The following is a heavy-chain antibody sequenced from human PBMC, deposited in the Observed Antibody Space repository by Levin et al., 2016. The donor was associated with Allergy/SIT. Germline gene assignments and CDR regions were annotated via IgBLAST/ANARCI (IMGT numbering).Heavy chain of an antibody. CDR2: ITGSGDST. V-gene: IGHV3-23*01. CDR3: ARSLVRRAQFDY. CDR1: GSTFSNYA. Sequence: ETLSLTCAASGSTFSNYAMSWVRQAPGKGLEWISMITGSGDSTHYADSVKGRFTISRDNSENTVSLQMDYVRAEDSAVYYCARSLVRRAQFDYWGQGALVIVSS. J-gene: IGHJ4*02. D-gene: IGHD3-10*01.